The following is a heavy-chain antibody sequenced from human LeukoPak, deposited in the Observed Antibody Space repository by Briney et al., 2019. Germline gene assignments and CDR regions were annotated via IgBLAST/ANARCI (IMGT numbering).Heavy chain of an antibody. Sequence: ASVKVSCKASGYTFTGYFMHWVRQAPGQGLEWMGWINPNSGGTNYAQKFQGRVTMTRDTSISTAYMELSRLRSDDTAVYYCARSIAARPYYYYMDVWGKETTVTVSS. CDR2: INPNSGGT. J-gene: IGHJ6*03. CDR3: ARSIAARPYYYYMDV. CDR1: GYTFTGYF. V-gene: IGHV1-2*02. D-gene: IGHD6-6*01.